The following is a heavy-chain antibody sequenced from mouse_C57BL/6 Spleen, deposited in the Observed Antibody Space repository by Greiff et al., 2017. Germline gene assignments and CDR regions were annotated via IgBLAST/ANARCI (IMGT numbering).Heavy chain of an antibody. V-gene: IGHV5-15*01. Sequence: EVKLVESGGGLVQPGGSLKLSCAASGFTFSDYGMAWVRQAPRKGPEWVAFISNLAYSIYYADTVTGRFTISRENAKNTLYLEMSSLRSEDTAMYYCARHGSGREYYFDYWGQGTTLTVSS. CDR3: ARHGSGREYYFDY. D-gene: IGHD4-1*01. CDR2: ISNLAYSI. CDR1: GFTFSDYG. J-gene: IGHJ2*01.